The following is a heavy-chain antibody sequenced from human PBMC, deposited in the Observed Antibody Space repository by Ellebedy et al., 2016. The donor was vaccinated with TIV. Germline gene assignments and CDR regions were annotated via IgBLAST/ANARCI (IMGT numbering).Heavy chain of an antibody. Sequence: GESLKISCAASELTVTTDYMSWVRQTPGKGLEWVSTIAVDSTTYYADSVKGRFTISRDNSKNTLDIQMNSLRAEDTAVYYCAKETDNNVDLKLWGIFDIWGQGTMVTVSS. V-gene: IGHV3-66*01. D-gene: IGHD3-10*01. CDR2: IAVDSTT. CDR1: ELTVTTDY. J-gene: IGHJ3*02. CDR3: AKETDNNVDLKLWGIFDI.